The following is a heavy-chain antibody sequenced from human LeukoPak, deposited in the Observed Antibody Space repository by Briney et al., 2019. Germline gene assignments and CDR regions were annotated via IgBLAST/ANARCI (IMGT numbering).Heavy chain of an antibody. CDR3: ATRGTYYYDNSGYWGFDY. J-gene: IGHJ4*02. D-gene: IGHD3-22*01. CDR1: GFTFSSYA. CDR2: ISGSGGGT. Sequence: PGGSLRLSCAASGFTFSSYAMSWVRQAPGKGLEWVSAISGSGGGTYYADSVKGRFTISRDNSKNTLYLQMNSLRAEDTAVCYCATRGTYYYDNSGYWGFDYWGQGTLVTVSS. V-gene: IGHV3-23*01.